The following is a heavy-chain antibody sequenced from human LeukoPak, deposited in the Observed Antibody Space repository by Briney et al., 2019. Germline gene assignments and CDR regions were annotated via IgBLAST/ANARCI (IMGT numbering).Heavy chain of an antibody. CDR3: ARDIAPFNTLYCSGGSCYHDYYGMDV. J-gene: IGHJ6*02. V-gene: IGHV3-23*01. CDR2: ISASGGTS. CDR1: GFTYSSHA. D-gene: IGHD2-15*01. Sequence: GGSLRLSCAASGFTYSSHAMSWVRQTPGKGLQWVSSISASGGTSKYADSARGRFTISRDNSKNTLYLQMNSLRAEDTAVYYCARDIAPFNTLYCSGGSCYHDYYGMDVWGQGTTVTVSS.